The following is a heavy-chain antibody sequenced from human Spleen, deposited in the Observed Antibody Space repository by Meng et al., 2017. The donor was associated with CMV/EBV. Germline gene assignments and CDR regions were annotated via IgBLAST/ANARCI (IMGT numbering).Heavy chain of an antibody. CDR2: ISGNGDNT. V-gene: IGHV3-23*01. CDR1: GFSLNTYA. Sequence: GGSLRLSCGASGFSLNTYAMNWVRQAPGKGLEWVSTISGNGDNTYHADSVKGRFSISRDNSKNTLSLQMNSLRVEDTAVYYCAKDYSALWKDSGSGRMDIWGLGTLVTVSS. J-gene: IGHJ4*02. CDR3: AKDYSALWKDSGSGRMDI. D-gene: IGHD3-10*01.